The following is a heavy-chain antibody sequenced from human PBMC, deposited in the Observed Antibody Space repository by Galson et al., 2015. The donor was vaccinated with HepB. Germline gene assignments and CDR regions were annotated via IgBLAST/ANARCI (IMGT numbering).Heavy chain of an antibody. Sequence: SLRLSCAASGFTFGDYYMSWIRQAPGKGLEWVSFISISSTSIYYADSVHGRFTISRDNAENSLYLQMNSLRAEDTAVYYCAGYFGSARDSYLDFWGQGTLVTVPS. CDR2: ISISSTSI. CDR3: AGYFGSARDSYLDF. CDR1: GFTFGDYY. D-gene: IGHD3-3*01. V-gene: IGHV3-11*01. J-gene: IGHJ4*02.